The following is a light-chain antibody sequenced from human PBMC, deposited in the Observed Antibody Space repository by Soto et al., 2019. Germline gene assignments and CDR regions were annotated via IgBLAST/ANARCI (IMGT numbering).Light chain of an antibody. Sequence: EIVLTQSPGTLSLSTGERATLSWRASQSVSNNYLAWYQQKPGQAPRLLIYGASNRAAGIPARFSGSGSGTDFTLTISSLEPEDFAVYYCQQRSNWPRTFDQGTKVDIK. CDR1: QSVSNNY. V-gene: IGKV3-11*01. CDR3: QQRSNWPRT. J-gene: IGKJ1*01. CDR2: GAS.